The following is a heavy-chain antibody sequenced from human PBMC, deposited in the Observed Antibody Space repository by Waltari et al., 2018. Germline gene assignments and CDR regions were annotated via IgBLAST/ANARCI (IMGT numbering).Heavy chain of an antibody. Sequence: QVQLVQSGAEVKKPGSSVKVSCKASGGTFSSYTISWVRQATGQGLEWMGWMNPNSGNTGYAQKFQGRVTITRNTSISTAYMELSSLRSEDTAVYYCARDGQGAFDIWGQGTMVTVSS. J-gene: IGHJ3*02. V-gene: IGHV1-8*03. CDR3: ARDGQGAFDI. CDR2: MNPNSGNT. CDR1: GGTFSSYT.